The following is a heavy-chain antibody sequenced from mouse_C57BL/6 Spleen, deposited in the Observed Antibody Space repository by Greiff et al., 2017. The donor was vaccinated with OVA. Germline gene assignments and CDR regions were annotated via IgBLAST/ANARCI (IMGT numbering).Heavy chain of an antibody. CDR3: TRPYYYGGTY. CDR1: GYTFTDYE. CDR2: IDPETGGT. V-gene: IGHV1-15*01. Sequence: VQLQQSGAELVRPGASVTLSCKASGYTFTDYEMHWVKQTPVHGLEWIGAIDPETGGTAYNQKFKGKAILTADKSSSTAYMDLRSLTSEDSAVYYCTRPYYYGGTYWGQGTLVTVSA. D-gene: IGHD1-1*01. J-gene: IGHJ3*01.